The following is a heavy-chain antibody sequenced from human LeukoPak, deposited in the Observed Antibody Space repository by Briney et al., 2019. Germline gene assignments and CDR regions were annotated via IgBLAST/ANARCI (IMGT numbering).Heavy chain of an antibody. CDR1: GGSISSGDYY. Sequence: PSETLSLTCTVSGGSISSGDYYWSWIRQPPGKGLEWIGYIYYSGSTYYNPSLKSRVTISVDTSKNQFSLKLSSVTAADTAVYYCARVSTWAIRLDYWGQGTLVTVSS. D-gene: IGHD3-16*01. CDR2: IYYSGST. J-gene: IGHJ4*02. V-gene: IGHV4-30-4*08. CDR3: ARVSTWAIRLDY.